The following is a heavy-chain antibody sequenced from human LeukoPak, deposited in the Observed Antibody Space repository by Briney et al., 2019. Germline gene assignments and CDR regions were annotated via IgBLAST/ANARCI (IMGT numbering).Heavy chain of an antibody. CDR3: ARGPQPSSKWYFFDH. J-gene: IGHJ4*02. V-gene: IGHV1-8*03. CDR2: MNPKSGNT. Sequence: ASVKVSCKASGYTFTSYDINWVRQATGQGLEWMGWMNPKSGNTGYAQKFQGRVTISRNSSISTAYMELSSLGSEDTAVYYCARGPQPSSKWYFFDHWGQGTLVTVSS. CDR1: GYTFTSYD. D-gene: IGHD6-13*01.